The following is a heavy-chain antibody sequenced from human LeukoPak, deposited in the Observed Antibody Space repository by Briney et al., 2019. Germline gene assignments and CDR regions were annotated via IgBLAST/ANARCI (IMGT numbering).Heavy chain of an antibody. CDR1: GFTFSSYG. CDR3: ASAVSSGRSYFDY. Sequence: GGSLRLSCAASGFTFSSYGMHWVRQAPGKGLEWVAVIWYDGSNKYYADSVKGRFTISRDNSKNTLYLQMNSLRAEDTAVYYCASAVSSGRSYFDYWGQGTLVTVSS. V-gene: IGHV3-33*01. CDR2: IWYDGSNK. D-gene: IGHD6-19*01. J-gene: IGHJ4*02.